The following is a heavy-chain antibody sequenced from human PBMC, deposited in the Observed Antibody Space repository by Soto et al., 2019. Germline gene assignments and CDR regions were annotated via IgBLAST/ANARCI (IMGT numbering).Heavy chain of an antibody. CDR2: IYSSGTT. D-gene: IGHD3-16*01. J-gene: IGHJ4*02. CDR3: ARGYYESSDYDVGSPAFEY. Sequence: QVQLQESGPGLVKASQTLSLTCTVFGGSIAGGDYYWAWIRQPPGRGLEWIGYIYSSGTTYYNPYPKGLLPIALAKSQVSLKQTSVTATDTGVYYCARGYYESSDYDVGSPAFEYWGQGARVSVSS. V-gene: IGHV4-30-4*01. CDR1: GGSIAGGDYY.